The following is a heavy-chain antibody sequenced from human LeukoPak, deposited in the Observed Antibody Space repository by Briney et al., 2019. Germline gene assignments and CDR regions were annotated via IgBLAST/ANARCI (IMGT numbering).Heavy chain of an antibody. V-gene: IGHV3-23*01. CDR3: AKYTSGWVNDY. CDR2: ITPSGTDT. D-gene: IGHD6-19*01. J-gene: IGHJ4*02. Sequence: GGSLRLSCTASGFSISTYPMARVRQAPGKGLQWVSTITPSGTDTFYADSVKGRFTISRDISKNTLSLQMNSLRAEDTALYYCAKYTSGWVNDYWGQGTLVTVSS. CDR1: GFSISTYP.